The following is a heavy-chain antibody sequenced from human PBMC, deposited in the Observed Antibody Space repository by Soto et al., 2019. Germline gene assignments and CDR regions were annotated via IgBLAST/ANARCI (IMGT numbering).Heavy chain of an antibody. D-gene: IGHD3-16*01. CDR1: GFSLSTSGVG. V-gene: IGHV2-5*02. J-gene: IGHJ4*02. Sequence: QITLKESGPTLVKPTETLTLTCTFSGFSLSTSGVGVGWIRQPPGKALEWLALIYWDDDKRYSPSVKSRFTITKDTSKNLVFLTMTNMDPVDTATYYCALRTTAAGGRDYWGQGTLVTVSS. CDR3: ALRTTAAGGRDY. CDR2: IYWDDDK.